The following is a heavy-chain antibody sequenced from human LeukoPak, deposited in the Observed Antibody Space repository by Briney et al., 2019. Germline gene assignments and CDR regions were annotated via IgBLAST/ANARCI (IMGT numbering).Heavy chain of an antibody. CDR2: IKSKTDGGTT. Sequence: GGSPRLSCAASGFTFSNAWMSWVRQAPGKGLEWVGRIKSKTDGGTTDYAAPVKGRFTISRDDSKNTLYLQMNSLKTEDTAVYYCTTDGSGSYYIFDYWGQGTLVTVSS. CDR1: GFTFSNAW. J-gene: IGHJ4*02. D-gene: IGHD3-10*01. CDR3: TTDGSGSYYIFDY. V-gene: IGHV3-15*01.